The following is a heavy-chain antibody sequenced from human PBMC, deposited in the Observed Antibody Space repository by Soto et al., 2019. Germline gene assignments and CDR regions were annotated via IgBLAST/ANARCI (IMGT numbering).Heavy chain of an antibody. CDR1: GYTLTELS. V-gene: IGHV1-24*01. CDR3: ATPGLGLRFLEWLRLHDAFDI. D-gene: IGHD3-3*01. J-gene: IGHJ3*02. Sequence: ASEKVSCKVSGYTLTELSMHWVRQAPGKGLEWMGGFDPEDGETIYAQKFQGRVTMTEDTSTDTAYMELSSLRSEDTAVYYCATPGLGLRFLEWLRLHDAFDIWGQGTMVTVSS. CDR2: FDPEDGET.